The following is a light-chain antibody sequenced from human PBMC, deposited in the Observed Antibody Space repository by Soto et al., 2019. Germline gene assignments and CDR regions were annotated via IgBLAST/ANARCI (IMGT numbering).Light chain of an antibody. V-gene: IGKV1-39*01. CDR3: QQSYSFRA. CDR1: QSISNY. Sequence: DIQMTQSPSSLSASVGDRITITCRASQSISNYLNWYQQKPGKAPKLLIYAASSLQRGVPSRFSGSGSGTDFTLTISRLQPEDFATYYCQQSYSFRAFGQGTKVEIK. CDR2: AAS. J-gene: IGKJ1*01.